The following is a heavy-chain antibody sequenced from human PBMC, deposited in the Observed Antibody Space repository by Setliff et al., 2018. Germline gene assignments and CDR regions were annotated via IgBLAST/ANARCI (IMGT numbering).Heavy chain of an antibody. CDR1: GGSISDYY. Sequence: PSETLSLTCGGYGGSISDYYWSWIRQPPGKGLEWIGEINQSGSTNFHPSLKSRVAISVDPSKNQFYLNLRSVTAADTAVYFCARGTKTMVINYWYFDVWGRGTPVTVSS. CDR2: INQSGST. CDR3: ARGTKTMVINYWYFDV. J-gene: IGHJ2*01. D-gene: IGHD4-17*01. V-gene: IGHV4-34*01.